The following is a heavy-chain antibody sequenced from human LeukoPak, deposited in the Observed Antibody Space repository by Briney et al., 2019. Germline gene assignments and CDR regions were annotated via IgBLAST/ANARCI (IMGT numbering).Heavy chain of an antibody. CDR3: ARDPDDYGDYSYFDY. Sequence: GGSLRLSCAASGFTFSSYGMHWVRQAPGKGLEWVAVIWYDGSNKYYADSVKGRFTISRDNSKNTLFLQMNSLRAEDTAVYYCARDPDDYGDYSYFDYGGQGTLVTVSS. CDR1: GFTFSSYG. J-gene: IGHJ4*02. D-gene: IGHD4-17*01. V-gene: IGHV3-33*01. CDR2: IWYDGSNK.